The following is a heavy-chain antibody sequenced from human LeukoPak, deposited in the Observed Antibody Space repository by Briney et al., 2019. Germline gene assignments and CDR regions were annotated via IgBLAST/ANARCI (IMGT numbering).Heavy chain of an antibody. Sequence: GGSLRLSCAASGFTFSSYDMHWVRQATGKGLEWVSAICTAGDTYHPGSVKGRFTISRENAKNSLYLQMNSLRAGDTAVYYCARDLRGYSGYDPHYYYYYGMDVWGQGTTVTVSS. CDR2: ICTAGDT. V-gene: IGHV3-13*04. CDR1: GFTFSSYD. D-gene: IGHD5-12*01. CDR3: ARDLRGYSGYDPHYYYYYGMDV. J-gene: IGHJ6*02.